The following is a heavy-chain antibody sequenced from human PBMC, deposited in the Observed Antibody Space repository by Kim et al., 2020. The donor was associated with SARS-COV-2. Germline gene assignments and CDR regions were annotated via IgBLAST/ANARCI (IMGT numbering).Heavy chain of an antibody. CDR2: INPNSGGT. Sequence: ASVKVSCKASGYTFTGYYMHWVRQAPGQGLEWMGRINPNSGGTNYAQKFQGRVTMTRDTSISTAYMGLSRLRSDDTAVYYCARDGYDEQYGMDVWGQGTTVTVSS. V-gene: IGHV1-2*06. CDR1: GYTFTGYY. CDR3: ARDGYDEQYGMDV. D-gene: IGHD5-12*01. J-gene: IGHJ6*02.